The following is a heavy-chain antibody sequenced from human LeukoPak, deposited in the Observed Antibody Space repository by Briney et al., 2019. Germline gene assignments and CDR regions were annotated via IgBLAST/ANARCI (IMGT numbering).Heavy chain of an antibody. D-gene: IGHD6-19*01. CDR3: ARGNEQWLNWFDP. V-gene: IGHV4-4*02. CDR2: IYHSGST. Sequence: PSETLSLTCAVSGGSISSSNWWSWVRQPPGKGLEWIGEIYHSGSTNYNPSLKSRVTISVDKSKNQFSLKLSSVTAADTAVYYCARGNEQWLNWFDPWGQGTLVTVSS. CDR1: GGSISSSNW. J-gene: IGHJ5*02.